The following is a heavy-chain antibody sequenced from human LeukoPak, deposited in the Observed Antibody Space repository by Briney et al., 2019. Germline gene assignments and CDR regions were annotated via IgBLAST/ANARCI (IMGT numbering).Heavy chain of an antibody. CDR3: ATDAILAQYSSGWSEGFQH. CDR1: GYILTELS. Sequence: ASVKVSCKVSGYILTELSMHWVRQAPGKGLEWMGGFDPEDGETIYAQKFQGRVTMTEDTSTDTAYMELSSLRSEDTAVYYCATDAILAQYSSGWSEGFQHWGQGTLVTVSS. V-gene: IGHV1-24*01. J-gene: IGHJ1*01. D-gene: IGHD6-19*01. CDR2: FDPEDGET.